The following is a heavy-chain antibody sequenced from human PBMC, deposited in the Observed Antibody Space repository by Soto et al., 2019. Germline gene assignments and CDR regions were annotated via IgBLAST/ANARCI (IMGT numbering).Heavy chain of an antibody. D-gene: IGHD2-15*01. CDR2: INPSGGST. CDR3: ARVSWGYCSGGSCYIDY. Sequence: ASVKVSCKASGYTFTSYYMHWVRQAPGQGLEWMGIINPSGGSTSYAQKFQGRVTMTRDTSTSTVYMELSSLRSEDTAVYYCARVSWGYCSGGSCYIDYWGQGTLVTVSS. J-gene: IGHJ4*02. V-gene: IGHV1-46*01. CDR1: GYTFTSYY.